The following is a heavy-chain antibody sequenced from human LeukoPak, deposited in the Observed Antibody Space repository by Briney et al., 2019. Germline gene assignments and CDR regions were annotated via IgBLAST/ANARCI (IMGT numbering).Heavy chain of an antibody. CDR2: INPDGSST. V-gene: IGHV3-74*01. CDR1: GFTFIAYG. Sequence: GGSLRLSCAASGFTFIAYGMQRVRQAPGKGLVWVSRINPDGSSTSYADSVKGRFTVSRDNAKNTLYLQVNSLRAEDTAVYFCTRELPREVALDYWGQGTLVTVSS. CDR3: TRELPREVALDY. J-gene: IGHJ4*01. D-gene: IGHD1-26*01.